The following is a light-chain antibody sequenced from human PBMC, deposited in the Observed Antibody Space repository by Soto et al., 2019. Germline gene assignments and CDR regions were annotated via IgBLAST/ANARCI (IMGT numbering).Light chain of an antibody. J-gene: IGKJ1*01. V-gene: IGKV1-39*01. Sequence: DIQMTQSPSSLSASVGERVTITCRASQNIRTYLSWYQQEPGKAPKLLIYAASTLQSGVPSSFSRSGSRTEFTLTVNSLQPEDFTTYFCQPSFSTPPTWTFGQGTKVDIK. CDR2: AAS. CDR3: QPSFSTPPTWT. CDR1: QNIRTY.